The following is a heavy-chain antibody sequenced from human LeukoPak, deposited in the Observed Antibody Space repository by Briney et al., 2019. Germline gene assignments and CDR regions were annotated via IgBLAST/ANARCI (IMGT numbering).Heavy chain of an antibody. CDR2: IKQDGSEK. Sequence: GGSLRLPCAASGFTFSSYWMSWVRQAPGKGLEWVANIKQDGSEKYYVDSVKGRFTISRDNAKNSLYLQMNSLRAEDTAVYYCARGRSSSWDYYYYYYYMDVWGKGTTVTVSS. V-gene: IGHV3-7*01. CDR3: ARGRSSSWDYYYYYYYMDV. CDR1: GFTFSSYW. J-gene: IGHJ6*03. D-gene: IGHD6-13*01.